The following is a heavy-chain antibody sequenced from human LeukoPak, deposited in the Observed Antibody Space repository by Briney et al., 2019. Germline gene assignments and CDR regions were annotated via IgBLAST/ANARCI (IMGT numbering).Heavy chain of an antibody. D-gene: IGHD3-10*01. CDR2: IGTAGDT. Sequence: GGSLRLSCAASGFTFSSYDMHWVRQATGKGLEWVSAIGTAGDTYYPGSVKGRFTISRENAKNSLYLQMNSLRAGDTAVYYCARDSAADGEDYWGQGTLVTVSS. CDR1: GFTFSSYD. V-gene: IGHV3-13*01. J-gene: IGHJ4*02. CDR3: ARDSAADGEDY.